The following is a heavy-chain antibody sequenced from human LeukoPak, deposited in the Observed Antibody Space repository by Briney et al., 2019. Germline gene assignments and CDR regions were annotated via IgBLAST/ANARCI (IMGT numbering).Heavy chain of an antibody. D-gene: IGHD3-16*01. CDR3: ARDKVRGSWFDP. CDR2: IIPLFGTV. V-gene: IGHV1-69*05. CDR1: GGTFSSYA. J-gene: IGHJ5*02. Sequence: ASVKVSCKASGGTFSSYAITWVRQAPGQGLEWMGRIIPLFGTVNYAQNFQGRVTITTDESTSTAYMELSSLGSEDTAMYYCARDKVRGSWFDPWGQGTLVTVSS.